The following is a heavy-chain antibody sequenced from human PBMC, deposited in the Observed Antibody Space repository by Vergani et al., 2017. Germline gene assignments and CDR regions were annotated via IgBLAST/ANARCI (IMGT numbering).Heavy chain of an antibody. CDR1: GFTFSGHG. CDR3: AGPQGTSAYYYGGFDY. CDR2: IRNDEITR. V-gene: IGHV3-30*02. J-gene: IGHJ4*02. D-gene: IGHD3-22*01. Sequence: QVQLVESGGGVVQPGGSLRLSCAASGFTFSGHGMQWVRQAPGKGLEWVAFIRNDEITRKYADSVKGRFTISRDNSINTVYLQMQSLRAEDTAIYYCAGPQGTSAYYYGGFDYWGQGILVTVSS.